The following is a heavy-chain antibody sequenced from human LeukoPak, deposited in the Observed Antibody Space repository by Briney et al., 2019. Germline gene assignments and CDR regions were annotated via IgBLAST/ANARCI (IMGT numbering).Heavy chain of an antibody. CDR2: ISAYNGNT. J-gene: IGHJ5*02. Sequence: GASVKVSCKASGGTFSSYAISWVRQAPGQGLEWMGWISAYNGNTNYAQKLQGRVTMTTDTSTSTAYMELRSLRSDDTAVYYCARSRGYCSSTSCYMGLDWFDPWGQGTLVTVSS. D-gene: IGHD2-2*02. CDR1: GGTFSSYA. CDR3: ARSRGYCSSTSCYMGLDWFDP. V-gene: IGHV1-18*01.